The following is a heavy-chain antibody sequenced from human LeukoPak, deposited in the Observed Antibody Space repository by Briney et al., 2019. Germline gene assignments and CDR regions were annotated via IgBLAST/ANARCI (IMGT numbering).Heavy chain of an antibody. CDR3: ARDTNGDGWFDP. J-gene: IGHJ5*02. V-gene: IGHV3-48*03. CDR2: ISSSGSTI. D-gene: IGHD4-17*01. CDR1: GFTFSSYE. Sequence: GGSLRLSCAASGFTFSSYEMNWVRQAPGKGLEWVSYISSSGSTIYYADSVKGRFTISRDNAKNSLYLRMNSLRAEDTSVYYCARDTNGDGWFDPWGQGTLVTVSS.